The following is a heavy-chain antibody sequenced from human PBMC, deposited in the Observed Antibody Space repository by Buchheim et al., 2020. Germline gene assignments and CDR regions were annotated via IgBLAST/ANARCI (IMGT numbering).Heavy chain of an antibody. CDR2: MNPNSGNT. CDR3: ARGARYSSSWYDPPYYYYYGMDV. CDR1: GYTFTSYD. Sequence: QVQLVQSGAEVKKPGASVKVSRKASGYTFTSYDINWVRQATGQGLEWMGWMNPNSGNTGYAQKFQGRVTMTRNTSISTAYMELSSLRSEDTAVYYCARGARYSSSWYDPPYYYYYGMDVWGQGTT. J-gene: IGHJ6*02. D-gene: IGHD6-13*01. V-gene: IGHV1-8*01.